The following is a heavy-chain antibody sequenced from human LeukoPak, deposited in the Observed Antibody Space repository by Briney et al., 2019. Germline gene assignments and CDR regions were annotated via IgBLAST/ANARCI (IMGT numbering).Heavy chain of an antibody. D-gene: IGHD3-3*01. CDR3: AKDPAVYDFWSGYFSY. CDR1: GFTFSSYA. V-gene: IGHV3-23*01. J-gene: IGHJ4*02. CDR2: ISGSGGST. Sequence: GGSLRLSCAAPGFTFSSYAMSWVRQAPGKGLEWVSAISGSGGSTYYADSVKGRFTISRDNSKNTLYLQVNSLRAEDTAVYYCAKDPAVYDFWSGYFSYWGQGTLVTVSS.